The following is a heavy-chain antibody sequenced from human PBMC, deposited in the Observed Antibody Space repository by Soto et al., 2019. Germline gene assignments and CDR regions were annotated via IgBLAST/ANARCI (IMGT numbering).Heavy chain of an antibody. Sequence: QVQLVESGGGVVQPGRSLRLSCAASGFTFSTYALHWVRQAPGKGLEWVAIISYDGSSKYYADSVKGRFTISRDNSKDTLFLQMDSLRTDDTAIYYCANAYGSSWHNFNYWGQGTLVTVSS. CDR3: ANAYGSSWHNFNY. CDR2: ISYDGSSK. CDR1: GFTFSTYA. V-gene: IGHV3-30-3*01. D-gene: IGHD6-13*01. J-gene: IGHJ4*02.